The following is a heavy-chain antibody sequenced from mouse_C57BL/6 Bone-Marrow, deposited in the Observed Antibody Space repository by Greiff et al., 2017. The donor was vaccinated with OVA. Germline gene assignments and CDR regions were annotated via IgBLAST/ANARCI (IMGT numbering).Heavy chain of an antibody. J-gene: IGHJ4*01. D-gene: IGHD4-1*02. V-gene: IGHV1-82*01. Sequence: QVQLQQSGPELVKPGASVKIPCKASGYAFSSSWMNWVKQRPGKGLEWIGRIYPGDGDTNYNGKFKGKATLTADKSSSTAYMQLSSLTSEDSAVYFCARSTPYYYAMDYWGQGTSVTVSS. CDR2: IYPGDGDT. CDR3: ARSTPYYYAMDY. CDR1: GYAFSSSW.